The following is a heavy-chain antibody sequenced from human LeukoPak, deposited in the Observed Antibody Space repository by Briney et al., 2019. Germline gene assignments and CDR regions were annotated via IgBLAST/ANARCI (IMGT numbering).Heavy chain of an antibody. V-gene: IGHV4-59*01. J-gene: IGHJ6*04. CDR3: ARMTYDPHGVDV. Sequence: SETLSLTCTVSGGSISSYYWSWIRQPPWKGLEWIGYIYYSGSTNYNPSLKSRVTISVDTSKNQFSLKLSSVTAADTAVYYCARMTYDPHGVDVWGKGTTVTVSS. CDR1: GGSISSYY. D-gene: IGHD5-12*01. CDR2: IYYSGST.